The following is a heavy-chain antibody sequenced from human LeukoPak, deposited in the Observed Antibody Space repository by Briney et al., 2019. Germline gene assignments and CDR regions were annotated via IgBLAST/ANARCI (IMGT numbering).Heavy chain of an antibody. V-gene: IGHV4-39*07. CDR1: GGSXXSSSYY. Sequence: GGSXXSSSYYWGWIRQPXGXGLEWIGSIYYSGITYYNPSLKSRVTISVDTSKNQFSLKLSSVTAADTAVSXXXXTXXXXXXXXWXXPWGQGTLVTVSS. J-gene: IGHJ5*02. CDR2: IYYSGIT. CDR3: XXTXXXXXXXXWXXP.